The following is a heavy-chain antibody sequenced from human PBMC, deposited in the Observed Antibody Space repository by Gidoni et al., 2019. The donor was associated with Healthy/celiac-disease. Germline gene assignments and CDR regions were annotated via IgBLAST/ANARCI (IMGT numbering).Heavy chain of an antibody. D-gene: IGHD6-13*01. V-gene: IGHV3-7*01. Sequence: DSVKGRFTISRDNAKNSLYLQMNSLRAEDTGVYYCAREIAAAGYFDFWGQGTLVTVSS. J-gene: IGHJ4*02. CDR3: AREIAAAGYFDF.